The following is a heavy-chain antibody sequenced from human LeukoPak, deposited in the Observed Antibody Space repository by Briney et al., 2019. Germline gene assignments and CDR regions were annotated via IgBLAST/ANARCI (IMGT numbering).Heavy chain of an antibody. CDR1: GGSIGSSPNY. V-gene: IGHV4-39*07. D-gene: IGHD3/OR15-3a*01. CDR3: ARDKGGLGRGYYYMDV. J-gene: IGHJ6*03. CDR2: VSYSGST. Sequence: SETLSLTCAVSGGSIGSSPNYWGWVRQPPGRELEWIGSVSYSGSTSYTPSLESRVTISVDTSKNQFSLKFNSVAAADTAVYYCARDKGGLGRGYYYMDVWGKGTTVTVSS.